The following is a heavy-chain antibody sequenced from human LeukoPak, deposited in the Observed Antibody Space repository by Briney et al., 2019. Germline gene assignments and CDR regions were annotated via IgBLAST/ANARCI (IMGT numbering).Heavy chain of an antibody. CDR1: GFTFSSYT. J-gene: IGHJ6*02. Sequence: GGSLRLSCAASGFTFSSYTMSWVRQAPGKGLEWVSTITTSDGNTYYADSVKGRFTISRDNSKNTLYLQMNSLRAEDTAVYYCAKAWKDSSGYYYYYYGMDVWGQGTTVTVSS. CDR2: ITTSDGNT. CDR3: AKAWKDSSGYYYYYYGMDV. D-gene: IGHD3-22*01. V-gene: IGHV3-23*01.